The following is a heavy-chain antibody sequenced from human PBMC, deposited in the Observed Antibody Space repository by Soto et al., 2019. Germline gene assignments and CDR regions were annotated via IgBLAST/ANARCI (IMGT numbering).Heavy chain of an antibody. CDR2: IKQDGSEK. CDR1: GFTFSSYW. Sequence: EVQLVESGGGLVQPGGSLRLSCAASGFTFSSYWMSWVRQAPGKGLEWVANIKQDGSEKYYVDSVKGRFTISSDNAKNSLYLQMNSLRAEDTAVYYCARDRASWYYYYGMDVWGQGTTVTVSS. J-gene: IGHJ6*02. CDR3: ARDRASWYYYYGMDV. V-gene: IGHV3-7*05.